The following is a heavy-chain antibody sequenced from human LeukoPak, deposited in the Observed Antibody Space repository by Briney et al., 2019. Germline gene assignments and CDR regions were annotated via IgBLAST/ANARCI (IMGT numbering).Heavy chain of an antibody. D-gene: IGHD3-22*01. J-gene: IGHJ1*01. Sequence: QTGGSLRLFCAASGFTFSSYAMSWVRQAPGKGLEWASAISGSGGSTYYADSVKGRFTISRDNSKNTPYLQMNSLRAEDTAVYYCAKSPSSGYYFGYFQHWGQGALVTVSS. V-gene: IGHV3-23*01. CDR1: GFTFSSYA. CDR3: AKSPSSGYYFGYFQH. CDR2: ISGSGGST.